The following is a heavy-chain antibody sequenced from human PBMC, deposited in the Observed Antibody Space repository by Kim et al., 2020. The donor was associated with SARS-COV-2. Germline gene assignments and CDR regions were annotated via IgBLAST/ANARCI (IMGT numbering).Heavy chain of an antibody. V-gene: IGHV1-46*01. Sequence: ASVKVSCKASGYTFTSYYMHWVRQAPGQGLEWMGIINPSGGSTSYAQKFQGRVTMTRDTSTSTVYMELSSLRSEDTAVYYCARDLNYDILTGYFYGMDVWGQGTTVTVSS. CDR2: INPSGGST. D-gene: IGHD3-9*01. CDR1: GYTFTSYY. J-gene: IGHJ6*02. CDR3: ARDLNYDILTGYFYGMDV.